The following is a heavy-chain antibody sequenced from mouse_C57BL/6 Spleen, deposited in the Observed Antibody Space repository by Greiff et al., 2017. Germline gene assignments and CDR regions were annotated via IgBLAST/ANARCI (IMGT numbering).Heavy chain of an antibody. V-gene: IGHV5-17*01. Sequence: EVKLMESGGGLVKPGGSLKLSCAASGFTFSDYGMHWVRQAPEKGLEWVADISSGSSTIYYADTVKGRFTISRDKAKNTPFLQMTSLRSEDTAMYYCERTTVVAGAMGYWGQGTSVTVSS. CDR1: GFTFSDYG. D-gene: IGHD1-1*01. CDR3: ERTTVVAGAMGY. J-gene: IGHJ4*01. CDR2: ISSGSSTI.